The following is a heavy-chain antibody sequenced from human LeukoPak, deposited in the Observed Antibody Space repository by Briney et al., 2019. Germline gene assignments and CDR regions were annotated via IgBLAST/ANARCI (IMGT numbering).Heavy chain of an antibody. CDR2: ISYSGTT. V-gene: IGHV4-31*03. CDR3: TRVVGNYWYNDY. CDR1: GGSISSGVYY. D-gene: IGHD1/OR15-1a*01. Sequence: SQTPSLTCTVSGGSISSGVYYWSWVRQHPGKGLEWVGYISYSGTTYYNPSLRSRVYISVETSKNQFSLRLTSVTAADTAVYYCTRVVGNYWYNDYWGQGSLVTVSS. J-gene: IGHJ4*02.